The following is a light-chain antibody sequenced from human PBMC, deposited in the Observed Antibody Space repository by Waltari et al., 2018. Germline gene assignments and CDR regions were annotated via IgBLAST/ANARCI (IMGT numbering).Light chain of an antibody. CDR1: HGITSH. CDR2: AAS. J-gene: IGKJ2*01. Sequence: DIQLTQPPSFLSASVGDRVTITCRASHGITSHLAWYQQKSGRAPNFLIYAASTLRRGVPSRFSGSGSGTVFTLTINDLQPEDFATYYCQQLNSYLYSFGQGTEVVMK. V-gene: IGKV1-9*01. CDR3: QQLNSYLYS.